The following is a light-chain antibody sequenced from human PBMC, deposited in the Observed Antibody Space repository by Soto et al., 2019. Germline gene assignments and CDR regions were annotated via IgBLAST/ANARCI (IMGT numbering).Light chain of an antibody. CDR2: EVS. CDR1: SSDIGGYNY. J-gene: IGLJ2*01. Sequence: QSVLTQPASVSGSPGQSITISCTGTSSDIGGYNYVSWYQQHPGTAPKVIIYEVSNRPSGVSNRFAGSKSGNTASLTISGLQAEDEADYYCNSYTSSSTRVFGGGTKLTVL. V-gene: IGLV2-14*01. CDR3: NSYTSSSTRV.